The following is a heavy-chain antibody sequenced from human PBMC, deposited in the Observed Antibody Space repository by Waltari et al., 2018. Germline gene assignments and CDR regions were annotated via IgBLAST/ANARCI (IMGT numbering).Heavy chain of an antibody. V-gene: IGHV3-48*03. CDR2: ISGSDTNI. J-gene: IGHJ4*02. Sequence: EVQLVEAGGGVVQPGGSLRLSCAASGFTFSSYGMNWVGQAPGKGVECISYISGSDTNISHAVSVKGRFTIATDDSESSLYLQMNSLRAEDTALYYCARRFDSWGQGTRVTVSS. CDR1: GFTFSSYG. CDR3: ARRFDS.